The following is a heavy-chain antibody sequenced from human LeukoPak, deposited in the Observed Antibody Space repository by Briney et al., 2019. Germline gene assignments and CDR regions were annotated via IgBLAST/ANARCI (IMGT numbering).Heavy chain of an antibody. D-gene: IGHD2/OR15-2a*01. CDR2: IYSGGST. J-gene: IGHJ3*02. V-gene: IGHV3-53*01. Sequence: GGSLRLSCAASGFTVSSNYMSWVRQAPGKGLEWVSVIYSGGSTYYADSVKGRFTISRDNSKSTLYLQMNSLRAEDTAVYYCARDILSQGPDAFDIWGQGTMVTVSS. CDR3: ARDILSQGPDAFDI. CDR1: GFTVSSNY.